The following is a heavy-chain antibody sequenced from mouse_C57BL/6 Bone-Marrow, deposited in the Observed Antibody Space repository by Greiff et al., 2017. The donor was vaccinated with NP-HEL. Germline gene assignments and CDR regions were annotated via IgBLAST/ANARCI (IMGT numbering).Heavy chain of an antibody. Sequence: QVQLQQSGAELARPGASVKLSCKASGYTFTSYGISWVKQRTGQGLEWIGEIYPRSDNTYYNEKFKGKATLTADKSSSTAYMELRSLTSEDSAVYFCARGGSMDYWGQGTSVTVSS. J-gene: IGHJ4*01. CDR1: GYTFTSYG. V-gene: IGHV1-81*01. CDR2: IYPRSDNT. CDR3: ARGGSMDY.